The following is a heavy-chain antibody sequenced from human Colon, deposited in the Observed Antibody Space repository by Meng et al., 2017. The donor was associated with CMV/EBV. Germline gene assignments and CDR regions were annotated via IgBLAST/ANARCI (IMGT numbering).Heavy chain of an antibody. Sequence: GESLKISCAASGFTFSDYYMSWIRQAPGKGLEWVSYISGSGDTIFYADSVKGRFTSSRDNGENSLYLQMNSPTSEDTAVYYCARADSSSWGYYYGLDVWGQGTTVTVSS. CDR1: GFTFSDYY. CDR3: ARADSSSWGYYYGLDV. V-gene: IGHV3-11*04. J-gene: IGHJ6*02. D-gene: IGHD6-13*01. CDR2: ISGSGDTI.